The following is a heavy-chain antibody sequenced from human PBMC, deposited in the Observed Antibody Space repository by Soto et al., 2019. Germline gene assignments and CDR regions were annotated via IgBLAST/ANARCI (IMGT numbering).Heavy chain of an antibody. CDR3: ARAFDILTRYYFDY. Sequence: SETLSLTWTVSCCSISSGDYYWSWIRQPPGKGLEWIGYIYYSGSTYYNPSLKSRVTISVDTSKNQFPLKLSSVTAADTAVYYCARAFDILTRYYFDYWGQGTLVTVSS. D-gene: IGHD3-9*01. CDR1: CCSISSGDYY. J-gene: IGHJ4*02. V-gene: IGHV4-30-4*01. CDR2: IYYSGST.